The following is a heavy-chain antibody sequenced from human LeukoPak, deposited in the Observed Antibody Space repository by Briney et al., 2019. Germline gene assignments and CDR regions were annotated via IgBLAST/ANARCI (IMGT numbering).Heavy chain of an antibody. CDR2: MYYSGST. CDR1: GGPISSTSYY. CDR3: ARHRAYCSGSKCYSVWFDP. J-gene: IGHJ5*02. Sequence: SETLSLTCIVSGGPISSTSYYWGWIRQPPGKGLEWIGSMYYSGSTDYHPSLKSRVTISGDTSKNQFSLKLRSVTAADTALYYCARHRAYCSGSKCYSVWFDPWGQGTLVTVSS. V-gene: IGHV4-39*01. D-gene: IGHD2-15*01.